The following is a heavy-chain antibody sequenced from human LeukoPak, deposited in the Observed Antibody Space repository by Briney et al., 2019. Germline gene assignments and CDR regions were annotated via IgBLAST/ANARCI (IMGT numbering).Heavy chain of an antibody. CDR2: INHSGST. CDR1: GGSFSGYY. V-gene: IGHV4-34*01. CDR3: ARGCIYYVSDNYYMDV. Sequence: PSETLSLTCAVYGGSFSGYYWSWIRQTPGKGLEWIGEINHSGSTNYNPSLKSRVTISVDTSKNQFSLKVSSVTAADTAVYYCARGCIYYVSDNYYMDVWGKGTTGTISS. D-gene: IGHD3-22*01. J-gene: IGHJ6*03.